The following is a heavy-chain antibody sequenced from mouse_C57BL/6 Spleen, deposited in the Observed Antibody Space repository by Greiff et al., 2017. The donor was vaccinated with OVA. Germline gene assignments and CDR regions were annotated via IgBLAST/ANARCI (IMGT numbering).Heavy chain of an antibody. CDR3: VRGGGTGYFDV. Sequence: EVQLVESGGGLVQPKGSLKLSCAASGFSFNTYAMNWVRQAPGKGLEWVARIRSKSNNYATYYADSVKDRFTISRDDSESMLYLQMNNLKTEDTAMYYCVRGGGTGYFDVWGTGTTVTVSS. CDR1: GFSFNTYA. CDR2: IRSKSNNYAT. D-gene: IGHD4-1*01. J-gene: IGHJ1*03. V-gene: IGHV10-1*01.